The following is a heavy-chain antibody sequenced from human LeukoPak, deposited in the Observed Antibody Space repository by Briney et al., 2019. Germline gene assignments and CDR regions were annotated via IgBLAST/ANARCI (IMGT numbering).Heavy chain of an antibody. D-gene: IGHD2-15*01. CDR2: ISDSGGST. J-gene: IGHJ6*02. CDR1: GFPSSSYA. Sequence: GGSLRLSCSASGFPSSSYAMHWVRQAPGKGLEYVSAISDSGGSTYYADSVKGRFTISRDNSKNTLYLQISSLRAEDTAVYFCVRGYSFGPYGMDVWGQGTTVTVSS. V-gene: IGHV3-64D*09. CDR3: VRGYSFGPYGMDV.